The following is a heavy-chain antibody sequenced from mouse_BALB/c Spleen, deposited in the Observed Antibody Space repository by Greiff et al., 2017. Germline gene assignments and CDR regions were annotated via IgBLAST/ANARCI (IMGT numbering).Heavy chain of an antibody. CDR3: ARSGGYDSLPAY. J-gene: IGHJ3*01. Sequence: QVQLQQSGPELVKPGASVRISCKASGYTFTSYYIHWVKQRPGQGLEWIGWIYPGNVNTKYNEKFKGKATLTADKSSSTAYMQLSSLTSEDSAVYFCARSGGYDSLPAYWGQGTLVTVSA. V-gene: IGHV1S56*01. CDR1: GYTFTSYY. CDR2: IYPGNVNT. D-gene: IGHD2-2*01.